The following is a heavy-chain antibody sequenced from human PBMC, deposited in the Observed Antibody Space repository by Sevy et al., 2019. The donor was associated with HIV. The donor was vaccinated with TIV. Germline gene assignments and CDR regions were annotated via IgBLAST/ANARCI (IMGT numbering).Heavy chain of an antibody. CDR1: GFSFSSYW. J-gene: IGHJ4*02. CDR2: VKLDGSGK. V-gene: IGHV3-7*01. Sequence: GGSLRLSCAASGFSFSSYWMTWFGQAPGKELEWVANVKLDGSGKYYVDSVKGRFTISRDNARNSLSLQMNGLRAEDTAVYYCARSVDYWGQGTLVTVSS. CDR3: ARSVDY.